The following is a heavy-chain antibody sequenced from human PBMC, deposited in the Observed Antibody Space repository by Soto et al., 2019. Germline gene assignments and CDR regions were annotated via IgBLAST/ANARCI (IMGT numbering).Heavy chain of an antibody. CDR3: TTDPYYYDSSGYEPYFDY. D-gene: IGHD3-22*01. V-gene: IGHV3-15*07. Sequence: GGSLRLSCAASGFTFSNAWMNWVRQAPGKGLEWVGRIKSKTDGGTTDYAAPVKGRFTISRDDSKNTLYLQMNSLKTEGTAVYYCTTDPYYYDSSGYEPYFDYWGQGTLVTVSS. CDR1: GFTFSNAW. J-gene: IGHJ4*02. CDR2: IKSKTDGGTT.